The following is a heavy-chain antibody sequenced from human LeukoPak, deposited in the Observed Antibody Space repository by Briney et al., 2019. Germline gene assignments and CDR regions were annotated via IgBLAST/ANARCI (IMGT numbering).Heavy chain of an antibody. D-gene: IGHD5-18*01. CDR2: INTDGSST. CDR3: AKGWGYGPVDY. J-gene: IGHJ4*02. CDR1: GFTFSSYW. Sequence: GGSLRLSCAASGFTFSSYWMHWVRQAPGKGLVWVSRINTDGSSTSYADSVKGRFTISRDNAKNTLYLQMNSLRLEDTAVYFCAKGWGYGPVDYWGQGTLVTVSS. V-gene: IGHV3-74*01.